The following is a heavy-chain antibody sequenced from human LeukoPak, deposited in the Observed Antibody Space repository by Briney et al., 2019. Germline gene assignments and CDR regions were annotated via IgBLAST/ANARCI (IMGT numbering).Heavy chain of an antibody. D-gene: IGHD3-3*01. V-gene: IGHV1-2*02. J-gene: IGHJ6*03. CDR1: GYTFTGYY. CDR2: INPNSGGT. CDR3: ARDPITIFGVVIPPYYMDV. Sequence: GASVKVSCKASGYTFTGYYMHWVRQAPGQGLEWMGWINPNSGGTNYAQKFQGRVTMTRDTSISTAYMELSRLRSDDTAVYYCARDPITIFGVVIPPYYMDVWGKGTTVTVSS.